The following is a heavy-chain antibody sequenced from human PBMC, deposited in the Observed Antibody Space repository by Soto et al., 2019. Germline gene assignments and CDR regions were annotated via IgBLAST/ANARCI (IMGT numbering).Heavy chain of an antibody. D-gene: IGHD5-18*01. CDR1: GYTFTSYY. V-gene: IGHV1-46*01. CDR2: INPSGGST. Sequence: QVQLVQSGAEVKKPGASVKVSCKASGYTFTSYYMHWVRQAPGQGLERMGIINPSGGSTSYAQKFQGRVTMTRDTSTSTVYMELSSLRSEDTAVYYCARDGHGGYSYGSRYYYYGMDVWGQGTTVTVSS. J-gene: IGHJ6*02. CDR3: ARDGHGGYSYGSRYYYYGMDV.